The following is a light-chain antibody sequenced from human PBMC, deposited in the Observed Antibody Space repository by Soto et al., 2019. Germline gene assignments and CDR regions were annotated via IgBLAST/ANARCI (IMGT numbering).Light chain of an antibody. J-gene: IGLJ3*02. CDR2: DVS. V-gene: IGLV2-11*01. CDR1: SSDVGGYNY. CDR3: CSYAGSYTVV. Sequence: QSALTQPRSVSGSPGQSVTISCTGTSSDVGGYNYVSWYQHHPGNAPKLLIYDVSRRPSGVPDRFSGSKSGNTASLAISGLQAEDEADYYCCSYAGSYTVVFGGGTKLTVL.